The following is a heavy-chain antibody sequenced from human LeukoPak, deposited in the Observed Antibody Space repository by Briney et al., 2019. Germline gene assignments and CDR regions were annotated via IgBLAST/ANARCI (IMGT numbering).Heavy chain of an antibody. Sequence: GGSLRLSCAASGFTFSNAWMSWVRQAPGKGLEWLGRIKSKTDGGTTDYTAPVKGRFTISRDDSKNTLYLQMNSVKTEDTAVYYCTTGPFDYYGSASYLANGMDVWGQGTTVTVSS. CDR2: IKSKTDGGTT. CDR3: TTGPFDYYGSASYLANGMDV. V-gene: IGHV3-15*01. J-gene: IGHJ6*02. CDR1: GFTFSNAW. D-gene: IGHD3-10*01.